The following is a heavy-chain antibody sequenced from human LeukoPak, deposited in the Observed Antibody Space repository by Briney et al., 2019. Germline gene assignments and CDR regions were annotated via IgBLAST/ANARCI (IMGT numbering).Heavy chain of an antibody. D-gene: IGHD3-10*01. V-gene: IGHV3-74*01. CDR2: VSADGSST. CDR3: TRGFEGYPFGWWFDP. Sequence: PGGSLRLSCVVSGFTFTTYWMHWVRQASGKGLVWVSRVSADGSSTIYADSVKGRFTISRDNGINTVYLQMNSLRAEDTAVYYCTRGFEGYPFGWWFDPWGQGTLVTVSS. CDR1: GFTFTTYW. J-gene: IGHJ5*02.